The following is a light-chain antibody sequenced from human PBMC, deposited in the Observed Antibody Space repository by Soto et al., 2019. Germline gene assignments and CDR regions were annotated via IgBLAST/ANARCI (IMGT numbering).Light chain of an antibody. CDR1: QTISSW. V-gene: IGKV1-5*03. CDR2: KAS. J-gene: IGKJ1*01. CDR3: QHYNSYSEA. Sequence: DIQMTQSPSTLSGSVGDRVTITCRASQTISSWLAWYQQKPGKAPKLLIYKASTLKSGVPSRFSGSGSGTEFTLTISSLQPDDFVTYYCQHYNSYSEAVGQGTKVELK.